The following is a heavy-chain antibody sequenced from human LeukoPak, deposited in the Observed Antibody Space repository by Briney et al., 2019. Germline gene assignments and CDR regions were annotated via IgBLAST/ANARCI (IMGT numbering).Heavy chain of an antibody. CDR2: IYSGGSP. Sequence: GGSLRLSCAASGFIVSANYVNWVRQAPGKGLEWVSVIYSGGSPFYADSVKGRFTISRDNSKNTVYLQMNSLRVEDTAVYYCARGRQCDFWGQGTLVTVSS. CDR1: GFIVSANY. D-gene: IGHD4-11*01. J-gene: IGHJ4*02. CDR3: ARGRQCDF. V-gene: IGHV3-53*01.